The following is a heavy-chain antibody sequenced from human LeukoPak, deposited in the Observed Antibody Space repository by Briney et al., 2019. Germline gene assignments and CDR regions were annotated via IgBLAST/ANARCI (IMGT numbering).Heavy chain of an antibody. D-gene: IGHD5-12*01. V-gene: IGHV3-23*01. Sequence: SCKASGGTFSSYAMSWVRQAPGKGLEWVSAISGSGGSTYYADSVKGRFTISRDNSKNTLYLQMNSLRAEDTAVYYCAKGVATGDPFDYWGQGTLVTVSS. CDR3: AKGVATGDPFDY. J-gene: IGHJ4*02. CDR2: ISGSGGST. CDR1: GGTFSSYA.